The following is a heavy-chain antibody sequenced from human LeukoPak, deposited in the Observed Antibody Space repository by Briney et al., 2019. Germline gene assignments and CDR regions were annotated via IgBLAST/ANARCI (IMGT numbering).Heavy chain of an antibody. V-gene: IGHV1-2*02. J-gene: IGHJ4*02. CDR3: ARARRYYDSSGYYYVLALGY. CDR1: GYTFTGYY. D-gene: IGHD3-22*01. CDR2: INPNSGGT. Sequence: ASVKVSCKAPGYTFTGYYMHWVRQAPGQGLEWMGWINPNSGGTNCAQKFQGRVTMTRDTSISTAYMELSRLRSDDTAVYYCARARRYYDSSGYYYVLALGYWGQGTLVTVSS.